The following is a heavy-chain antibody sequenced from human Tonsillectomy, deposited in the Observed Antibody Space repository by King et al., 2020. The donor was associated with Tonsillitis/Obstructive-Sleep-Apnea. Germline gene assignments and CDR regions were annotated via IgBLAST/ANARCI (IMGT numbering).Heavy chain of an antibody. CDR2: ISGGGGST. CDR3: AKAMVQGIIITIFDY. CDR1: VITFSSYA. J-gene: IGHJ4*02. Sequence: QLVQSGGGLVQPGGSLRLSCAASVITFSSYAMSWVRQAPGKGLEWVATISGGGGSTYYEDSVKGRFTISRDNSKNTLYLQMNSLRAEDTAVYYCAKAMVQGIIITIFDYWGQGTLVTVSS. D-gene: IGHD3-10*01. V-gene: IGHV3-23*04.